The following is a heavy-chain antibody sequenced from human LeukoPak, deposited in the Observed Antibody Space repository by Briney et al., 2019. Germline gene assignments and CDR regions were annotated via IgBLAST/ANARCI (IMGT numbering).Heavy chain of an antibody. D-gene: IGHD2-2*01. Sequence: KPSETLSLTCAVYGGSFSGYYWSWIRQPPGKGLEWIGEINHSGSTNYNPSLKSRVTISVDTSKNQFSLKLSSVTAAGTAVYYCARGSGCSSTSCYFRYWGQGTLVTVSS. CDR2: INHSGST. CDR3: ARGSGCSSTSCYFRY. CDR1: GGSFSGYY. J-gene: IGHJ4*02. V-gene: IGHV4-34*01.